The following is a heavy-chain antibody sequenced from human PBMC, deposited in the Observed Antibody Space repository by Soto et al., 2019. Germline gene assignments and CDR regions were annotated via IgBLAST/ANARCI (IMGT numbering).Heavy chain of an antibody. Sequence: EVQLVQSGAEAKKPGESLRISCKGSGYRFTSYWIAWVRQMPGKGLELLGKIDPTDSYTNYRPSFHGHVTISVDKSISTAYLPWSSLKASDTALYYCARRWGWNCSGYHYAFDIWGQGTMVTVSS. J-gene: IGHJ3*02. CDR3: ARRWGWNCSGYHYAFDI. D-gene: IGHD2-15*01. CDR1: GYRFTSYW. CDR2: IDPTDSYT. V-gene: IGHV5-10-1*03.